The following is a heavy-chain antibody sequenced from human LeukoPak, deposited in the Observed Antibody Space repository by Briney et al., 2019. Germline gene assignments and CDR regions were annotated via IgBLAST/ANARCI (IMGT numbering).Heavy chain of an antibody. CDR2: IIPYLAIR. D-gene: IGHD3-22*01. CDR3: ARGHDKSGSFDY. V-gene: IGHV1-69*04. J-gene: IGHJ4*02. Sequence: ASVKLSCKASGGTFSSYAISWVRQAPGQGLQWMGRIIPYLAIRNYAQKFQGRVTITADKSTGTAYMELSSLGSEGTAVYYCARGHDKSGSFDYWGQGTLVTVSS. CDR1: GGTFSSYA.